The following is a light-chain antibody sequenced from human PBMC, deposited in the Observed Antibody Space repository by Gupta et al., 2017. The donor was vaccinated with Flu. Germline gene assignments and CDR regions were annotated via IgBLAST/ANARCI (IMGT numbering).Light chain of an antibody. CDR2: DNS. Sequence: QSVLTQPPSVSVAPGQKVTISCSGSSSNIGKNFVSWYQQLPGTAPKLLIYDNSNRYSGTPERFAGSKSGKSDTLAINGVQTGDEADYYCGAWDSTLSACVFGGGTKLTVL. CDR1: SSNIGKNF. CDR3: GAWDSTLSACV. J-gene: IGLJ3*02. V-gene: IGLV1-51*01.